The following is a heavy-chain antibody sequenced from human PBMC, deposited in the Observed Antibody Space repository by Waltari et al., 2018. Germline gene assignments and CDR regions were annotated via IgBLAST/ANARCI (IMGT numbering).Heavy chain of an antibody. CDR2: IGSSGRT. V-gene: IGHV3-23*01. CDR3: AKGYNNDWSPFDY. CDR1: GFTFSWNA. D-gene: IGHD3-9*01. J-gene: IGHJ4*02. Sequence: EVQLLESGGGLVQPGGSLRLSCAASGFTFSWNAMSWVGQAPGKGLEWVSSIGSSGRTYYADSVEGRFTISRDNSKNTVYLQMNTLRAEDTAVYYCAKGYNNDWSPFDYWGQGTLVTVSS.